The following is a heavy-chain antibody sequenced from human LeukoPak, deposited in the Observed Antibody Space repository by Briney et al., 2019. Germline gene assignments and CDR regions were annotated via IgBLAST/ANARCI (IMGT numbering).Heavy chain of an antibody. Sequence: ASVKVSCKASGYTFTGYYLHWVRQAPGQGLEWMGWINPNSGGTNYAQKFQGRVTMTRDTSISTAYMELSRLRSDDTAVYYCARDYCGGDCFPDYWGQGTLVTVSS. J-gene: IGHJ4*02. V-gene: IGHV1-2*02. CDR3: ARDYCGGDCFPDY. CDR2: INPNSGGT. CDR1: GYTFTGYY. D-gene: IGHD2-21*02.